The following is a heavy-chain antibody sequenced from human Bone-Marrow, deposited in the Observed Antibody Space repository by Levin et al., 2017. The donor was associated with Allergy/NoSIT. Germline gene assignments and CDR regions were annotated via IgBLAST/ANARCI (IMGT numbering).Heavy chain of an antibody. CDR2: IYYSGST. CDR3: AKSRGGDSTYYYYYGMDV. CDR1: GGSISTSNHY. Sequence: GSLRLSCTVSGGSISTSNHYWDWIRQPPGKGLEWIGNIYYSGSTYYNPSLKSRVTISVDTSKNQFSLKLSSVSAADTAVYYCAKSRGGDSTYYYYYGMDVWGQGTTVTVSS. J-gene: IGHJ6*02. V-gene: IGHV4-39*01. D-gene: IGHD2-21*01.